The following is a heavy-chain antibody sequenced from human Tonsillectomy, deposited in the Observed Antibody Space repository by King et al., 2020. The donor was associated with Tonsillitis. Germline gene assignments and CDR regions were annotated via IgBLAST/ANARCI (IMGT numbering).Heavy chain of an antibody. CDR1: GFTFSSYT. CDR3: ARVITGSTIDY. CDR2: MSFDGSNK. J-gene: IGHJ4*02. Sequence: VQLVESGGGVVQPGRSLRLSCAASGFTFSSYTIHWVRQAPGKGLEWVAVMSFDGSNKYYADSVKGRFTISRDNSKNTLYLQMNSLRAEDTAVYYCARVITGSTIDYWGQGTLVTVSS. V-gene: IGHV3-30-3*01. D-gene: IGHD1-20*01.